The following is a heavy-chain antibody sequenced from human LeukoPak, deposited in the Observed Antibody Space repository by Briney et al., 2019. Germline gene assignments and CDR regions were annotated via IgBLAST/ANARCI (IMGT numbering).Heavy chain of an antibody. V-gene: IGHV1-18*01. CDR1: GHPYTINR. D-gene: IGHD3-22*01. CDR2: ISAYNGNR. J-gene: IGHJ6*02. Sequence: ASVKVLCRAWGHPYTINRIIGAPQAPGQGLEWMGWISAYNGNRNYAQKLQGRVTMTTDTSTSTAYMELRSLRSDDTAVCYCARDQPSVIVDYSMDVWGQGTTVTVSS. CDR3: ARDQPSVIVDYSMDV.